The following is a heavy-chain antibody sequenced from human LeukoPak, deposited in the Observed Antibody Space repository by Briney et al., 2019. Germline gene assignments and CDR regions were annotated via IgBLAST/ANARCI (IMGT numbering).Heavy chain of an antibody. D-gene: IGHD2-2*01. V-gene: IGHV3-30*02. CDR1: AFTFSSYG. J-gene: IGHJ6*03. Sequence: PGGSLSLSCPASAFTFSSYGMHWVRLAPGKGLEWVAFIRYVGSNKYYADSVKGRFTISRDNAKTSLYLQMKRLRAEDTAVYYCARESRSSTSCARSGARQYYYYYMDVWGKGTPVTVSS. CDR2: IRYVGSNK. CDR3: ARESRSSTSCARSGARQYYYYYMDV.